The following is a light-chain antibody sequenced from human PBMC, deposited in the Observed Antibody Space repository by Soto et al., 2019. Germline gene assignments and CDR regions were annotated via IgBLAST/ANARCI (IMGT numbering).Light chain of an antibody. J-gene: IGKJ1*01. CDR1: QSISSC. CDR2: DAS. CDR3: QQYNSYFRT. Sequence: DIKMTKSPSTLSASEGDRVNMTYLASQSISSCLAWYQQKPGQAPKLLIYDASSLESGVPSRFSGSGSGTEFTLTISSLQPDDFAIYYCQQYNSYFRTFGQGTKVDI. V-gene: IGKV1-5*01.